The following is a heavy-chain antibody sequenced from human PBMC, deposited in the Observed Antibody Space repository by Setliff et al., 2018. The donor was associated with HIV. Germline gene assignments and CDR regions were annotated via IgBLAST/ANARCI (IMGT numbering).Heavy chain of an antibody. CDR3: ARLSLSLVRGIINSGDRFFDY. Sequence: ETLSLTCTVSGASVNSNNYYWGWIRQPPGKGLEWIASIYYSGTTYYNPSLKSRVTISVDTSKNQFSLKLSSVTAADTAVYYCARLSLSLVRGIINSGDRFFDYWGQGSLVTAPQ. V-gene: IGHV4-39*01. CDR1: GASVNSNNYY. J-gene: IGHJ4*02. D-gene: IGHD3-10*01. CDR2: IYYSGTT.